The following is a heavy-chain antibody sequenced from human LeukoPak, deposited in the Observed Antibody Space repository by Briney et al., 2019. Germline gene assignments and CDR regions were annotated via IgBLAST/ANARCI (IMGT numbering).Heavy chain of an antibody. V-gene: IGHV1-2*02. Sequence: ASVKVSCKASGYTFTSYGISWVRQAPGQGLEWMGWIDPNSGGTTYAQKFQGRVTMTRDTSISTAYMELSRLRSDDTAVYYCVRGNMGTQFDYWGQGTLVTVSS. D-gene: IGHD2/OR15-2a*01. CDR2: IDPNSGGT. J-gene: IGHJ4*02. CDR1: GYTFTSYG. CDR3: VRGNMGTQFDY.